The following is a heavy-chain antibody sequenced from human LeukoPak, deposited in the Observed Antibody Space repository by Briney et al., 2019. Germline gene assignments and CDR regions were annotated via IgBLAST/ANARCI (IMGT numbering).Heavy chain of an antibody. CDR1: GGSISSRAYH. CDR2: IYYSGSS. J-gene: IGHJ4*02. CDR3: ARHRSGWLQSSFDY. D-gene: IGHD5-24*01. Sequence: SETLSLTCSVSGGSISSRAYHWGWIRQPPGKGLEWIGSIYYSGSSFDNPALKSRVTISVDTSKNQFSLKLSSVTAADTAVYYCARHRSGWLQSSFDYWGQGTLVTVSS. V-gene: IGHV4-39*01.